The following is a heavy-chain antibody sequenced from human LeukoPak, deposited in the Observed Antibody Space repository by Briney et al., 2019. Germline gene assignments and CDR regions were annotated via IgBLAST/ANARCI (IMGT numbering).Heavy chain of an antibody. CDR1: GGSISSYY. J-gene: IGHJ4*02. V-gene: IGHV4-59*08. CDR3: ARTNPSFDY. CDR2: IFYSGST. Sequence: SETLSLTCTVSGGSISSYYWNWIRQPPGKGLEWIGYIFYSGSTNYNPSLKSRVTISVDTSKNQVSLKLRSVTAADTAVYYCARTNPSFDYWGQGTLVTVSS.